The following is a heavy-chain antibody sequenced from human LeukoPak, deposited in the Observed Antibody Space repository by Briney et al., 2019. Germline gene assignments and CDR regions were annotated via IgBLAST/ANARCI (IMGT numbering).Heavy chain of an antibody. D-gene: IGHD2-2*01. CDR1: GGTFSSYA. J-gene: IGHJ4*02. CDR2: IIPIFGTA. CDR3: AGGRYCSSTSCFSSRY. V-gene: IGHV1-69*13. Sequence: SVKVSCKASGGTFSSYAISWVRQAPGQGLEWMGGIIPIFGTANYAQKFQGRVTITADESTSTAYMELSSLRSEDTAVYYCAGGRYCSSTSCFSSRYWGQGTLVIVSS.